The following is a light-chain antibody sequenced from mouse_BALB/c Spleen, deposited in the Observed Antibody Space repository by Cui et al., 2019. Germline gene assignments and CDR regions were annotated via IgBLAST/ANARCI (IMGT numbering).Light chain of an antibody. J-gene: IGKJ4*01. CDR1: SSVSY. V-gene: IGKV4-68*01. Sequence: QMVLTQSPAIRAASTGEKVTMTCSASSSVSYMYWYQQKPRSSPKPWIYLTSNLASGVPARFSGNGSGTSYSLTISSMEAEDAATYYCQQWSSNPFTFGSGTKLEIK. CDR2: LTS. CDR3: QQWSSNPFT.